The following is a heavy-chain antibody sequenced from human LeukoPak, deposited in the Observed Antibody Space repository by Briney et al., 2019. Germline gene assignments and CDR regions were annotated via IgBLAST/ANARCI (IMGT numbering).Heavy chain of an antibody. CDR1: GFTFSSYW. CDR3: ARGTAATAGIDY. CDR2: INTDGSST. Sequence: GGSLRLSCAAPGFTFSSYWMHWVRQAPGKGLVWVSHINTDGSSTTYGDSAKGRFTVSRDNAKNTLFLQMNSLRVEDTAVYYCARGTAATAGIDYWGQGTLVTVSS. V-gene: IGHV3-74*01. D-gene: IGHD6-13*01. J-gene: IGHJ4*02.